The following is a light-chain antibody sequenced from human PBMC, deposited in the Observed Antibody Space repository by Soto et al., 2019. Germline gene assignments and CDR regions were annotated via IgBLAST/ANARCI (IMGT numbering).Light chain of an antibody. CDR3: QQTFHSPRT. Sequence: EIVLTQSPGTLSLSPGETASLSCLASQSVISDFLAWYQQKSGQPPRLLIYDASRRATGIPARFSGGGSGTALTLTISRVEPEDSAVYFCQQTFHSPRTFGQGTRLEIK. CDR2: DAS. CDR1: QSVISDF. V-gene: IGKV3-20*01. J-gene: IGKJ2*01.